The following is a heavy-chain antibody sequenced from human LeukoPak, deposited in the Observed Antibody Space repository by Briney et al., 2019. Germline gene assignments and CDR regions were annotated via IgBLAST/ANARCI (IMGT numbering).Heavy chain of an antibody. J-gene: IGHJ6*03. V-gene: IGHV4-4*07. Sequence: PSETLSLTCTVSGGSISSYYWSWIRQPAGKGLEWIGRIYTSGSTNYNPSLKSRVTMSVDTPKNQFSLKLSSVTAADTAVYYCARDHPYYDFWSGYYMDVWGKGTTVTVSS. D-gene: IGHD3-3*01. CDR2: IYTSGST. CDR3: ARDHPYYDFWSGYYMDV. CDR1: GGSISSYY.